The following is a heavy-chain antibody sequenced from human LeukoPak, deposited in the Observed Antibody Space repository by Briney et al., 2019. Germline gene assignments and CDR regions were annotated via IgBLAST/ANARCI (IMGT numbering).Heavy chain of an antibody. CDR2: IIPIFGTA. CDR3: ARGYSRNYYYYYYMDV. Sequence: GASVKVSCKASGYTFTSYGISWVRQAPGQGLEWMGGIIPIFGTANYAQKFQGRVTITADKSTSTAYMELSSLRSEDTAVYYCARGYSRNYYYYYYMDVWGKGTTVTVSS. D-gene: IGHD5-12*01. J-gene: IGHJ6*03. CDR1: GYTFTSYG. V-gene: IGHV1-69*06.